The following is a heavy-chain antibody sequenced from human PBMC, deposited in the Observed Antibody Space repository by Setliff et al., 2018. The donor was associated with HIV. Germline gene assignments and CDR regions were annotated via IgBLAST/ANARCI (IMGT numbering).Heavy chain of an antibody. CDR2: ISGSGGST. V-gene: IGHV3-23*01. D-gene: IGHD1-20*01. J-gene: IGHJ6*02. CDR3: ARDPGRYNGMDV. CDR1: GFTFSSYA. Sequence: GGSLRLSCAASGFTFSSYAMSWVRQAPGKGLEWVSTISGSGGSTYYADSVKGRFIISRDNSKNTLYLQMNSLRAEDTAVYYCARDPGRYNGMDVWGQGTTVTVSS.